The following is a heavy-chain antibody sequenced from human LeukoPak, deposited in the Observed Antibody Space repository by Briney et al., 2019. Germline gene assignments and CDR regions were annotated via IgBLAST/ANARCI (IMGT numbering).Heavy chain of an antibody. D-gene: IGHD2-2*01. V-gene: IGHV1-2*02. J-gene: IGHJ4*02. CDR2: INGDSGAT. CDR1: GYTFTGYY. CDR3: ARSHCTTSSCDTTYFQY. Sequence: ASVTVSCKASGYTFTGYYIQWLRQAPGQGLEWLGWINGDSGATRYPQRFQGRVTLTRDTSISTAYMELSWLTYDDTAMYYCARSHCTTSSCDTTYFQYWAQGTQITVSS.